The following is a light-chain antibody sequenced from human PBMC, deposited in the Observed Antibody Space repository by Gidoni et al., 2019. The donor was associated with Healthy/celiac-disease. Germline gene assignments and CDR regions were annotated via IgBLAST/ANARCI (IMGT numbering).Light chain of an antibody. CDR3: AAWDDILSGWV. CDR1: SSNIGSNY. J-gene: IGLJ3*02. CDR2: RNN. Sequence: QSVQTQTPSASGTPGQRVTITCSGSSSNIGSNYVYWYKQPPGTAPKLLFSRNNQRPSGVPHRFSCSKSGPSASLAIIGLRSEDVADYYCAAWDDILSGWVFGGGTKLTVL. V-gene: IGLV1-47*01.